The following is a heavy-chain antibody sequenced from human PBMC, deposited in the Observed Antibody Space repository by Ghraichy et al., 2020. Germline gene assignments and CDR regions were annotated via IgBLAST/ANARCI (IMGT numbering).Heavy chain of an antibody. J-gene: IGHJ4*02. CDR2: IKEDGSQT. CDR3: ARHRNYNAFDY. Sequence: ETLSLTCAASGFSFSSSWMNWVRQAPGKGPEWVVSIKEDGSQTYYEDSVKGRFTISRDNARNSLFLQMNSLRAEDTAVYYCARHRNYNAFDYWGQGTLVTVSS. V-gene: IGHV3-7*01. CDR1: GFSFSSSW. D-gene: IGHD3-10*01.